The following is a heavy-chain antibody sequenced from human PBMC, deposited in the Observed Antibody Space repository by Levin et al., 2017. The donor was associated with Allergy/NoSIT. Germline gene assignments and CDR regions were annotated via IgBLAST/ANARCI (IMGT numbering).Heavy chain of an antibody. D-gene: IGHD6-13*01. V-gene: IGHV5-51*01. Sequence: GESLKISCKASGYNFLSYWIGWVRQMPGKGLEWMGVIYPGDSDTRYSPSFQGQVTISADKSITTAYLQRSSLKASDTAMYYCARLYDTSSWYENRFDPWGQGTLVTVSS. J-gene: IGHJ5*02. CDR1: GYNFLSYW. CDR2: IYPGDSDT. CDR3: ARLYDTSSWYENRFDP.